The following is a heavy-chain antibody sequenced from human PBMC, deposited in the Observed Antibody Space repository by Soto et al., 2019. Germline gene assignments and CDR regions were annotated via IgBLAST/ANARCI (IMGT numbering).Heavy chain of an antibody. Sequence: ASVKVSCKTSGYTFTNFALSWVRQAPGQGLEWIGFVSANNGFTHFAQKFQGRVSVKTDTSTSTVYLDLRSLSSDDTAVYYCARGGAARHLDSWGQGTPVTVSS. CDR1: GYTFTNFA. J-gene: IGHJ5*01. V-gene: IGHV1-18*01. CDR3: ARGGAARHLDS. D-gene: IGHD6-6*01. CDR2: VSANNGFT.